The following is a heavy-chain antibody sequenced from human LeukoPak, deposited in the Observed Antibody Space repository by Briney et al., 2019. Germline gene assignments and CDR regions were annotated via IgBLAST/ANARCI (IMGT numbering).Heavy chain of an antibody. CDR2: ISYDGSNK. CDR1: GFTFSSYG. D-gene: IGHD1-26*01. Sequence: GGSLRLSCAASGFTFSSYGMHWVRQAPGKGLEWVAVISYDGSNKYYADSVKGRFTISRDNSKNTLYLQMNSLRAEDTAVYYCAKERLGSYVRSHFDYWGQGTLVTVSS. V-gene: IGHV3-30*18. CDR3: AKERLGSYVRSHFDY. J-gene: IGHJ4*02.